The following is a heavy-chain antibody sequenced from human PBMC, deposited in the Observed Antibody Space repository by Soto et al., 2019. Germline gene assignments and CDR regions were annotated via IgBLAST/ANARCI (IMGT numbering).Heavy chain of an antibody. J-gene: IGHJ4*02. CDR1: GGSISSYY. CDR3: ARAAHPTVSGTDY. Sequence: QVQLQESGPGLVKPSETLSLTCTVSGGSISSYYWSWIRQPPGKGLEWIGYIYYSGSSNYNPSLKSRVTISVGTSKNQFSLKLSSVTAADTAVYYCARAAHPTVSGTDYWGQGTLVTVSS. D-gene: IGHD6-19*01. CDR2: IYYSGSS. V-gene: IGHV4-59*01.